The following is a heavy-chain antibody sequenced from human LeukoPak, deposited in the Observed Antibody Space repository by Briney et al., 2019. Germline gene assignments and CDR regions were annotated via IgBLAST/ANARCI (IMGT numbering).Heavy chain of an antibody. CDR3: ARELELSYYYYYMDV. CDR2: ISAYNGNT. V-gene: IGHV1-18*01. Sequence: ASVKVSCKASGYTFTSYGISWVRQAPGQGLEWMEWISAYNGNTNYAQKLQGRVTMTTDTSTSAAYMELRSLRSDDTAVYYCARELELSYYYYYMDVWGKGTTVTVSS. J-gene: IGHJ6*03. D-gene: IGHD1-7*01. CDR1: GYTFTSYG.